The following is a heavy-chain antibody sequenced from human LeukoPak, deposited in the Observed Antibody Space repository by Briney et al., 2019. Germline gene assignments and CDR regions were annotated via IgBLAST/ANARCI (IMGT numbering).Heavy chain of an antibody. CDR3: ARDVDIVLVVAAKSFDY. J-gene: IGHJ4*02. CDR1: GLNFSSYS. Sequence: GGSLPLSCAASGLNFSSYSMNCVRQAPGGALEWVSSISSSNSYMYYADSVKGRFTISRDNAKNSLDLQMNSLRAEDTAVYYCARDVDIVLVVAAKSFDYWGQGTLVTVSS. V-gene: IGHV3-21*01. CDR2: ISSSNSYM. D-gene: IGHD2-15*01.